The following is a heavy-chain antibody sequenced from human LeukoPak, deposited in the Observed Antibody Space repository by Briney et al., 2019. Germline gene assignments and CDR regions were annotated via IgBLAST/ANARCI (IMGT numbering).Heavy chain of an antibody. CDR3: ARVIYGSGSPFDY. V-gene: IGHV3-9*01. Sequence: GRSLRLSCAASGFTFDDYAMHWVRQAPGKGLEWVSGISWNSGSIGYADSVKGRFTISRDNAKNSLYLQMNSLRAEDTAVYYCARVIYGSGSPFDYWGQGTLVTVSS. D-gene: IGHD3-10*01. CDR2: ISWNSGSI. J-gene: IGHJ4*02. CDR1: GFTFDDYA.